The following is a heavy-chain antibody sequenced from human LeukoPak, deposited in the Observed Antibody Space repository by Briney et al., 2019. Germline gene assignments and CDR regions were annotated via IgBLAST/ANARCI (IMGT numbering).Heavy chain of an antibody. CDR2: IKQDGSEE. CDR1: GFTFSSYW. V-gene: IGHV3-7*01. D-gene: IGHD2-2*01. CDR3: ARGLGSSTHYYYYYYMDV. J-gene: IGHJ6*03. Sequence: GGSLRLSCAASGFTFSSYWMSWVRQAPGKGLEWVANIKQDGSEEYYVDSVKGRFTISRDNSKNTLYLQMNSLRAEDTAVYYCARGLGSSTHYYYYYYMDVWGKGTTVTVSS.